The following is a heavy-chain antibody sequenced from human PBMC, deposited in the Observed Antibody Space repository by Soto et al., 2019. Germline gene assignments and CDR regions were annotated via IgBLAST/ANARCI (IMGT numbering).Heavy chain of an antibody. CDR2: ISGSGGST. Sequence: EVQLLESGGGLVQPGGSLRLSCAASGFTFSSYAMSWVRQAPGKGLEWVSAISGSGGSTYYADSVKGRFTISRNNSKNTLYLQMNSLRAEDTAVYYCAKDRRVYCSGGSCYSGVGWFDPWGQGTLVTVSS. CDR3: AKDRRVYCSGGSCYSGVGWFDP. J-gene: IGHJ5*02. V-gene: IGHV3-23*01. CDR1: GFTFSSYA. D-gene: IGHD2-15*01.